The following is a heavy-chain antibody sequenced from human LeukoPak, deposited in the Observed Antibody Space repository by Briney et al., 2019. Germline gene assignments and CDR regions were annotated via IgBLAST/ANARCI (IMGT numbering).Heavy chain of an antibody. V-gene: IGHV4-34*01. J-gene: IGHJ6*02. CDR1: GFTFSSYA. CDR2: INHSGST. CDR3: ARVNYGYYYGMDV. Sequence: LSCAASGFTFSSYAMSWVRQAPGKGLEWIGEINHSGSTNYHPSLKSRVTISVDTSKNQFSLKLSSVTAADTAVYYCARVNYGYYYGMDVWGQGTTVTVSS. D-gene: IGHD4-17*01.